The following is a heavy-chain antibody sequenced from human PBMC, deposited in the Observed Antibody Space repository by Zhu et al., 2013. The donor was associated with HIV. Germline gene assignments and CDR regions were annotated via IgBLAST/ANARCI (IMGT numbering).Heavy chain of an antibody. CDR1: GYTFSSFG. J-gene: IGHJ4*02. CDR2: ISTYTLNA. Sequence: QVQLVQSGTEVKKPGASVNVSCKASGYTFSSFGITWVRQAPGQGLEFMGWISTYTLNANYAQKFQGRVTMTADKSTGTAYMELRSLTSEDTAVYYCARGVYYYDSSTYSYYFDYWGQGTLVTVSS. V-gene: IGHV1-18*01. CDR3: ARGVYYYDSSTYSYYFDY. D-gene: IGHD3-22*01.